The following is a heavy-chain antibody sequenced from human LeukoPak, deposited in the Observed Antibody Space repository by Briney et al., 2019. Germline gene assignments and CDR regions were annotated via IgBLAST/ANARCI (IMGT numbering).Heavy chain of an antibody. D-gene: IGHD3-3*01. CDR3: ARLHYYDFWSGYLYYFDY. J-gene: IGHJ4*02. V-gene: IGHV4-59*08. CDR1: GFTFSSYW. Sequence: GSLRLCCAASGFTFSSYWMSWIRQPPGKGLEWIGYIYYSGSTNYNPSLKSRVTISVDTSKNQFSLKLSSVTAADTAVYYCARLHYYDFWSGYLYYFDYWGQGTLVTVSS. CDR2: IYYSGST.